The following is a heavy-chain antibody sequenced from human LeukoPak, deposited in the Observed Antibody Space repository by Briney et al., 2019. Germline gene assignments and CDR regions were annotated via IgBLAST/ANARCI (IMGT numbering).Heavy chain of an antibody. CDR2: INQSGST. V-gene: IGHV4-34*01. CDR3: ARGIGRSLFVAGTSGSSRFDY. Sequence: PSETLSLTCAVYGGSFSGYYWSWIRQPPGKGLEWIGEINQSGSTNYNPSLKSRVTISGDTSKNQFSLKLSSVTAADTAVYYCARGIGRSLFVAGTSGSSRFDYWGQGTLVTVSS. J-gene: IGHJ4*02. D-gene: IGHD6-19*01. CDR1: GGSFSGYY.